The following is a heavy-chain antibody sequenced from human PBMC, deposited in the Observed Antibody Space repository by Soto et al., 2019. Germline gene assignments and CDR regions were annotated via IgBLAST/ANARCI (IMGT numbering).Heavy chain of an antibody. CDR2: ISRDGSTM. CDR1: GVTLSNFG. Sequence: QVQLVESGGGVVQPGRSLRLSCAASGVTLSNFGMHWVRQAPGKGLEWVAVISRDGSTMLYADSVKGRFTISRDSPRNTLYLQMNGLRAEDTAVSHGVGEVASGYWGQGTLVTVSS. V-gene: IGHV3-30*03. D-gene: IGHD2-21*01. CDR3: VGEVASGY. J-gene: IGHJ4*02.